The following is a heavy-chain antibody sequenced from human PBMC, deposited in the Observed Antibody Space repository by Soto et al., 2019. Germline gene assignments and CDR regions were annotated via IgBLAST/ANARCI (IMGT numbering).Heavy chain of an antibody. V-gene: IGHV3-23*01. CDR1: GFSFSSYA. CDR3: AKESMPEHYGDTLFDH. Sequence: GGSLRLSCEASGFSFSSYALSWVRQAPGKGLEWVSTFSAGGRAYYADSVKGRFTIAKDFSKNTLHLQTNSLRAEDTAVYYCAKESMPEHYGDTLFDHWGQGTRVTVSS. CDR2: FSAGGRA. D-gene: IGHD4-17*01. J-gene: IGHJ4*02.